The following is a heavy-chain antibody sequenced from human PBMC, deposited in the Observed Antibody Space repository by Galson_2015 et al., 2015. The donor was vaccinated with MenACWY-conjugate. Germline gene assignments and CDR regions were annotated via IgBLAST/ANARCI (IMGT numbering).Heavy chain of an antibody. J-gene: IGHJ4*02. CDR3: AREYNK. Sequence: SETLSLTCTVSGGSVSSGSYWTWIRQPPGKGLERIGLIYSSGSTKYNPSLKSRVTISLDMSKNQVSLKLSSVTAADTAVYYCAREYNKWGQGTLVTVSS. CDR2: IYSSGST. CDR1: GGSVSSGSY. D-gene: IGHD1-14*01. V-gene: IGHV4-61*01.